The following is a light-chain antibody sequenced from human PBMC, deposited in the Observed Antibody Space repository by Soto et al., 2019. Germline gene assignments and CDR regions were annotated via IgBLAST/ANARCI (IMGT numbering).Light chain of an antibody. V-gene: IGKV3-20*01. CDR3: QQYDSSPWT. CDR2: GAS. CDR1: QSVSSSF. J-gene: IGKJ1*01. Sequence: EIVLTQSPGTLSLSPGERATLSCRASQSVSSSFLAWYQQKPGQAPRLLIYGASNRATGIPDRFSGSGSATDFTLTISRLEPEVFAVYYCQQYDSSPWTFGQGTKVEIE.